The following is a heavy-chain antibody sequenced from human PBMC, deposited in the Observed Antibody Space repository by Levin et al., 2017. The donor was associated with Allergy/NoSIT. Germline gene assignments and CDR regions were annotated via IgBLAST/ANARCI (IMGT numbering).Heavy chain of an antibody. V-gene: IGHV4-4*02. CDR1: GGSISSSNW. D-gene: IGHD3-10*01. J-gene: IGHJ3*02. CDR2: IYHSGST. CDR3: AREDRGPIFRELLIGVIRDAFDI. Sequence: SETLSLTCAVSGGSISSSNWWSWVRQPPGKGLEWIGEIYHSGSTNYNPSLKSRVTISVDKSKNQFSLKLSSVTAADTAVYYCAREDRGPIFRELLIGVIRDAFDIWGQGTMVTVSS.